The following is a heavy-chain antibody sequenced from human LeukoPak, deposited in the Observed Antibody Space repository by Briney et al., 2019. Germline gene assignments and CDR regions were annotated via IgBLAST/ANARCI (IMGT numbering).Heavy chain of an antibody. V-gene: IGHV4-34*01. CDR3: ARIAAGTEWYFDY. CDR2: INHSGST. CDR1: GGSFSGYY. D-gene: IGHD6-13*01. J-gene: IGHJ4*02. Sequence: SETLSLTCAVYGGSFSGYYWSWIRQPPGKGLEWIGEINHSGSTNYNPSLKSRVTISVDTSKNQFSLKLSSVTAADTAVYYCARIAAGTEWYFDYWGQGTLVTVSS.